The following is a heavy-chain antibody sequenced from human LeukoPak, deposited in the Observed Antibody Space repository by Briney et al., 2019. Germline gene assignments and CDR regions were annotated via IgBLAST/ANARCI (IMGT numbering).Heavy chain of an antibody. CDR2: ISNTGGT. D-gene: IGHD1-1*01. CDR3: ARVPDITARPCDS. Sequence: PSETLSLTCAVYGGSFIDHYWTLIRQTPRKGLDWIGEISNTGGTNYNPSLKSRVNISVDPSKKQFSLTMTSVTAADTGVYYCARVPDITARPCDSWGPGTLVVVSS. CDR1: GGSFIDHY. V-gene: IGHV4-34*01. J-gene: IGHJ4*02.